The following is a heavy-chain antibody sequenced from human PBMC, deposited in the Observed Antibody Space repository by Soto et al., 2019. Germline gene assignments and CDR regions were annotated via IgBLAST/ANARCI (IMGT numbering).Heavy chain of an antibody. Sequence: GGSLRLSCAASGFTFSSYWMSWVRQAPGKGLEWVANIKQDGSEKYYVDSVKGRFTISRDNAKNSLYLQMNSLRAEDTAVYYCASGRFHFWSGSNWFDPWGQGTLVTISS. CDR2: IKQDGSEK. CDR1: GFTFSSYW. CDR3: ASGRFHFWSGSNWFDP. J-gene: IGHJ5*02. D-gene: IGHD3-3*02. V-gene: IGHV3-7*05.